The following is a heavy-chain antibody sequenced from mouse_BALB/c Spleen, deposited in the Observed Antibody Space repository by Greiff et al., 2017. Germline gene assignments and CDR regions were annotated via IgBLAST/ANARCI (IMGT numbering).Heavy chain of an antibody. V-gene: IGHV5-12-2*01. CDR2: ISNGGGST. D-gene: IGHD1-1*01. CDR1: GFTFSSYT. CDR3: ARQAYYGSSPFYAMDY. Sequence: EVKLMESGGGLVQPGGSLKLSCAASGFTFSSYTMSWVRQTPEKRLEWVAYISNGGGSTYYPDTVKGRFTISRDNAKNTLYLQMSSLKSEATAMYYCARQAYYGSSPFYAMDYWGQGTSVTVSS. J-gene: IGHJ4*01.